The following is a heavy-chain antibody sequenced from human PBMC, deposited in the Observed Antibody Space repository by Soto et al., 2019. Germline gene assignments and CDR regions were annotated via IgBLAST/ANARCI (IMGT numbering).Heavy chain of an antibody. CDR3: ARDPGYCTNGVCPSFDL. CDR1: GDSIKNYF. CDR2: FYHSVNT. J-gene: IGHJ4*02. Sequence: SETRSLTCPVSGDSIKNYFWSWVRQPPGKGLELIGHFYHSVNTNYSPALKSRVTISIDQSQNKFYLRLNSVTAADTAVYFCARDPGYCTNGVCPSFDLWGQGIPV. V-gene: IGHV4-59*01. D-gene: IGHD2-8*01.